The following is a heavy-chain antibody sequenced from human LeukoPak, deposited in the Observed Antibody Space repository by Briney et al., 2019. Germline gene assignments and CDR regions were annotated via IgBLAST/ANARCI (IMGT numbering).Heavy chain of an antibody. CDR3: AKDREYDILTADAFDI. V-gene: IGHV3-9*01. D-gene: IGHD3-9*01. CDR2: ISWNSGSI. Sequence: GGSLRLSCAASGFTFDDYAMHWVRQAPGKGLEWVSGISWNSGSIGYADSVKGRFTISRDNAKNSLYLQMNSLRAEDTALYYCAKDREYDILTADAFDIWGQGTMVTVSS. J-gene: IGHJ3*02. CDR1: GFTFDDYA.